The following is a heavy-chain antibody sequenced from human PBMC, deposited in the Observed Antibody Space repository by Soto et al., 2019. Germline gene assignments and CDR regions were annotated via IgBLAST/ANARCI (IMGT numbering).Heavy chain of an antibody. CDR3: ARDTDLTLMTTLDY. Sequence: GASVKVYCKASGYTFKSYQIYWVRQAPGQRLECMGWINVSNGNTEYSQNFQGRVTITRDTSASTVYMELNSLRSEDTAVYYCARDTDLTLMTTLDYWGQGTPVTVSS. V-gene: IGHV1-3*01. D-gene: IGHD4-17*01. CDR2: INVSNGNT. J-gene: IGHJ4*02. CDR1: GYTFKSYQ.